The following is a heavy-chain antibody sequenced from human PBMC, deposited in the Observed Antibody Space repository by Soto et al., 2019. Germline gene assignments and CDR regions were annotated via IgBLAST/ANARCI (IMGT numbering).Heavy chain of an antibody. D-gene: IGHD3-3*01. CDR3: ARSSSSDFWSGYPKYYFDY. CDR2: IIPIFGTA. V-gene: IGHV1-69*13. J-gene: IGHJ4*02. CDR1: GGTFSSYA. Sequence: SVKVSCKASGGTFSSYAISWVRQAPGQGLEWMGGIIPIFGTANYAQKFQGRVTITADESTSTAYMELSSLRSEDTAVYYCARSSSSDFWSGYPKYYFDYWGQGTLVTVSS.